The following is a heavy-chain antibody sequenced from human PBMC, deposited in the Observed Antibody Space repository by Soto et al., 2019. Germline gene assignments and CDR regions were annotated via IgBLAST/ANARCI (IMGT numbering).Heavy chain of an antibody. CDR2: ISWNSDNI. CDR3: AKTMYTGDWYGHYYGLDV. Sequence: PGGSLRLSCAASGFIFDDYAMHWVRQAPGKGLEWVSGISWNSDNIAYADSVKGRFTISRDNAKNSLYLQMNSPRAGDTALYYCAKTMYTGDWYGHYYGLDVWGRGTTVTVSS. J-gene: IGHJ6*02. V-gene: IGHV3-9*01. CDR1: GFIFDDYA. D-gene: IGHD6-19*01.